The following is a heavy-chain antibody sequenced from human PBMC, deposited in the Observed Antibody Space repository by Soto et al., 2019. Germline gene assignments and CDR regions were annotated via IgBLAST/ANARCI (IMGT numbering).Heavy chain of an antibody. D-gene: IGHD6-19*01. Sequence: QVQLVESGGGVVQPGRSLRLSCAASGFTFSSYAMHWVRQAPGKGLEWVAVISYDGSNKYYADSVKGRFTISRDNSKNTLYLQMNSLRAEDTAVYYCARDLGRLGYYGMDVWGQGTTVTVSS. CDR2: ISYDGSNK. V-gene: IGHV3-30-3*01. CDR1: GFTFSSYA. CDR3: ARDLGRLGYYGMDV. J-gene: IGHJ6*02.